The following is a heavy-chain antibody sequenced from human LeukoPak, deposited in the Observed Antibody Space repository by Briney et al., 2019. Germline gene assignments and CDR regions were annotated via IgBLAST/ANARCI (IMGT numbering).Heavy chain of an antibody. CDR3: ARGSGPSSSYNYYMDV. CDR1: GYTFTKYY. V-gene: IGHV1-69*05. Sequence: GASVKVSCKASGYTFTKYYIHWVRQAPGQGLEWMGGIIPIFGTANYAQKFQGRVTITTDESTSTAYMELSSLRSEDTAVYYCARGSGPSSSYNYYMDVWGKGTTVTVSS. D-gene: IGHD6-6*01. J-gene: IGHJ6*03. CDR2: IIPIFGTA.